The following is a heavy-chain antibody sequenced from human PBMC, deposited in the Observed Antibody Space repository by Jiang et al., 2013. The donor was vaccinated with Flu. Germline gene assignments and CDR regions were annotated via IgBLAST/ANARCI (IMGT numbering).Heavy chain of an antibody. CDR1: GGTLSSYA. Sequence: GAEVKKPGSSLRVSCKASGGTLSSYASNWVRQAPGQGLEWMGGIIPIFGTTEYAQKFQGRVTITADESTGTVYMELTSLKSEDTAVYYCARAIGGYSYGPFEYWGQGTLVTVSA. V-gene: IGHV1-69*01. J-gene: IGHJ4*02. CDR2: IIPIFGTT. D-gene: IGHD5-18*01. CDR3: ARAIGGYSYGPFEY.